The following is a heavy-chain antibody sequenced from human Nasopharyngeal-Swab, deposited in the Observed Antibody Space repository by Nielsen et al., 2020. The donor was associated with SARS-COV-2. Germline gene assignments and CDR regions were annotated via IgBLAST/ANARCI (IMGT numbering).Heavy chain of an antibody. CDR1: GFTFSTYD. Sequence: GESLKISCAASGFTFSTYDMHWVRQGTGKGLEWVSGIGTAGDTYSPGSVMGRFTISRENAKNSLYLQMNSLRAGDTAVYYCARGLASLGYCSGGSCLLYYYYGMDVWGQGTTVTVSS. J-gene: IGHJ6*02. D-gene: IGHD2-15*01. CDR3: ARGLASLGYCSGGSCLLYYYYGMDV. V-gene: IGHV3-13*01. CDR2: IGTAGDT.